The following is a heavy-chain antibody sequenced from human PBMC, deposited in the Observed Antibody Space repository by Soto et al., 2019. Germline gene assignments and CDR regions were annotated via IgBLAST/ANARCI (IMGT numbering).Heavy chain of an antibody. D-gene: IGHD1-26*01. CDR1: GGTFSSYT. J-gene: IGHJ4*02. CDR3: ARDLAKGGGSAGFDY. V-gene: IGHV1-69*05. Sequence: ASVKVSCKASGGTFSSYTFNWVRQAPGQGLEWMGGIIPIFGSANYAQKFQGRVTMTRDTSLSTVYMTLTRLTSDDTAVYYCARDLAKGGGSAGFDYWGQGTLVTVS. CDR2: IIPIFGSA.